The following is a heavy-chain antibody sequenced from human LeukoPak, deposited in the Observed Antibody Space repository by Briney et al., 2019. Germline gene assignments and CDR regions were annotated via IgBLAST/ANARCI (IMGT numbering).Heavy chain of an antibody. CDR1: GFTYSSYG. CDR2: IRYDGGNK. J-gene: IGHJ3*02. D-gene: IGHD3-22*01. Sequence: GGSLRLSCAACGFTYSSYGMHWVRQAPGKGLEWVAFIRYDGGNKYYADSVKGRFTISRDNSKNTLYLQMNSLRAEDTAVYYCAKAGLDYYDSSGYYNYRGAFDIWGQGTMVTVSS. V-gene: IGHV3-30*02. CDR3: AKAGLDYYDSSGYYNYRGAFDI.